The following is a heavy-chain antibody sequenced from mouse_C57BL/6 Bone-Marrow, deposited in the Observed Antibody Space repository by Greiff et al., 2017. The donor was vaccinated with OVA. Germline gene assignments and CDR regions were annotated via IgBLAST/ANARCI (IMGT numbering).Heavy chain of an antibody. CDR3: ARDYGYD. Sequence: DVMLVESGGGLVQPGGSLKLSCAASGFTFSDYYMYWVRQTPEKRLEWVAYLSNGGGSTYYPDTVKGRFTISRDNAQNTLYLQMSRLKSEDTAMYYCARDYGYDWGQGTLVTVSA. V-gene: IGHV5-12*01. CDR1: GFTFSDYY. J-gene: IGHJ3*01. CDR2: LSNGGGST. D-gene: IGHD2-2*01.